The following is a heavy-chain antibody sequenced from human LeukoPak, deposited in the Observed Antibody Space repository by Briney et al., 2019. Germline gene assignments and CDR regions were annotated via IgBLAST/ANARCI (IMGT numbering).Heavy chain of an antibody. Sequence: GASVKVSCKASGYTFTSYYMHWVRQAPGQGLEWMGIINPSGGSTSYAQKFQGRVTMTRDTSTSTVYMELSSLRSEDTAVYYCASITGTTGSFDIWGQGTMVTVSS. CDR2: INPSGGST. J-gene: IGHJ3*02. V-gene: IGHV1-46*01. D-gene: IGHD1-7*01. CDR1: GYTFTSYY. CDR3: ASITGTTGSFDI.